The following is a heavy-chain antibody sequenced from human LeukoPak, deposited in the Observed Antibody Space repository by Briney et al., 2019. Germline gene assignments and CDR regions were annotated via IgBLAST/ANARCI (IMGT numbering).Heavy chain of an antibody. Sequence: PGGSLRLSCAASGFTFNSYGMHWVRQAPGKGLEWVAGICFDGSNKFHADSVKGRFTISRDNAKNTLYLQMDSLRAEDTAVYYCAKEGYNYVIDYWGQRTLVTAS. D-gene: IGHD5-24*01. CDR1: GFTFNSYG. CDR2: ICFDGSNK. V-gene: IGHV3-33*06. CDR3: AKEGYNYVIDY. J-gene: IGHJ4*02.